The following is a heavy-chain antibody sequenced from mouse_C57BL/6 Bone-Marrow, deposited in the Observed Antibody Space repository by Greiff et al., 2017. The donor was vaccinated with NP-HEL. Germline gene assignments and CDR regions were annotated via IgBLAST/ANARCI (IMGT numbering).Heavy chain of an antibody. V-gene: IGHV1-72*01. CDR1: GYTFTSYW. D-gene: IGHD1-1*01. CDR3: AREETRRSYGSSYGWYFDV. Sequence: QVQLQQSGAELVKPGASVKLSCKASGYTFTSYWMHWVKQRPGRGLEWIGRIDPNSGGTKYNEQFKSKATLTVDKPSSTAYMQLSSLTAEDSAVYYCAREETRRSYGSSYGWYFDVWGTGTTVTVSS. J-gene: IGHJ1*03. CDR2: IDPNSGGT.